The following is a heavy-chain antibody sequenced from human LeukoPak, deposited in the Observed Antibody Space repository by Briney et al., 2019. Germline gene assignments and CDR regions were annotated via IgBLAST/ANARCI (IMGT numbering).Heavy chain of an antibody. CDR2: IYYSGNT. CDR1: GYSISSGYY. CDR3: ARRCIWFGELHWFDP. Sequence: SETLSLTCTVSGYSISSGYYWGWIRQPPGKGLEWIGSIYYSGNTYYSPSLMSRVTISVDTSKNQFSLKLSSVTAADTAVYYCARRCIWFGELHWFDPWGQGTLVTVSS. V-gene: IGHV4-38-2*02. J-gene: IGHJ5*02. D-gene: IGHD3-10*01.